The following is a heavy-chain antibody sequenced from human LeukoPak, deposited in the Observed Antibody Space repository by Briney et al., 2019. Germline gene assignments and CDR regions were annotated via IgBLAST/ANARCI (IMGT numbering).Heavy chain of an antibody. Sequence: ASVKVSCKASGYTFTSYDINWVRQATGQGLEWMGWMNPNSGNRGYAQKFQGRVTMTRNTSISTGYMELSSLRSEDTAVYYCARGLLEDYDSSGYSDWGQGTLVTVSS. V-gene: IGHV1-8*01. CDR3: ARGLLEDYDSSGYSD. J-gene: IGHJ4*02. D-gene: IGHD3-22*01. CDR1: GYTFTSYD. CDR2: MNPNSGNR.